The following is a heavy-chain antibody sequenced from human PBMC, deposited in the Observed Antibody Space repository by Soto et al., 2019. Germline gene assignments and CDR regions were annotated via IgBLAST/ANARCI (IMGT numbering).Heavy chain of an antibody. CDR1: GFTFSDYG. CDR2: ILYHGSEK. J-gene: IGHJ4*02. CDR3: AKEGALTGWTSGDW. V-gene: IGHV3-30*18. Sequence: QVQLVESGGGVVQPGTSLRLSCAASGFTFSDYGMHWVRQAPGKGLEWVGVILYHGSEKHYGDSVKGRFIISRDNSRNTLYLQMNSLRLEDTAVYYCAKEGALTGWTSGDWWGQGTLVTVSS. D-gene: IGHD6-19*01.